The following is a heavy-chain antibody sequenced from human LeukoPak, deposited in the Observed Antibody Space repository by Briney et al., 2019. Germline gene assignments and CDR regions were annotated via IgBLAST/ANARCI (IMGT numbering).Heavy chain of an antibody. V-gene: IGHV4-39*07. CDR2: IHYSGST. CDR3: ARGYSMGLRDKYYFDY. Sequence: SETLSLTCTVSGGSISSSSYYWGWIRQPPGKGLEWIGSIHYSGSTYYNPSLKSRVTISVDTSKNQFSLKLSSVTAADTAVYYCARGYSMGLRDKYYFDYWGQGTLVTVSS. J-gene: IGHJ4*02. D-gene: IGHD2-15*01. CDR1: GGSISSSSYY.